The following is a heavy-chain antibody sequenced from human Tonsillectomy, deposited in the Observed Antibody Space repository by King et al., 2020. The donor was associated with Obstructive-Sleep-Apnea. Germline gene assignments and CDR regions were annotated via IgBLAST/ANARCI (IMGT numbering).Heavy chain of an antibody. CDR1: GYTFTSYD. V-gene: IGHV1-8*01. CDR3: ARGTTIDY. CDR2: MNPDSGHT. J-gene: IGHJ4*02. D-gene: IGHD1/OR15-1a*01. Sequence: VQLVESGAELKKPGASVKVSCKASGYTFTSYDINWVRQATGQGLEWMGWMNPDSGHTGYAQKYQGRVTMTRDTSITTAYMELSSLRSEDTAVFYCARGTTIDYWGQGTLVTVSS.